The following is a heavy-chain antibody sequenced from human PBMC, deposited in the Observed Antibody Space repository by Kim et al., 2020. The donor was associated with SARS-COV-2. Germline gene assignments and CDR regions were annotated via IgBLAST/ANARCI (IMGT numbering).Heavy chain of an antibody. CDR2: IYTSGSI. CDR1: GGSISSYY. CDR3: ARDSGEQLTYYYHGMDV. J-gene: IGHJ6*02. D-gene: IGHD3-10*01. Sequence: SETLSLTCTVSGGSISSYYWSWIRQPAGKGLEWIGRIYTSGSIKHNPSLKSRVTMSVDASKNQFSLKLNSVTAADTAVYYCARDSGEQLTYYYHGMDVWGQGTTVTLSS. V-gene: IGHV4-4*07.